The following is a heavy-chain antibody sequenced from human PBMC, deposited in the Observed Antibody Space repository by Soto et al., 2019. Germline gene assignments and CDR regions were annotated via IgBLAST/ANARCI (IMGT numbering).Heavy chain of an antibody. J-gene: IGHJ4*02. CDR1: GFTFSSFG. CDR3: VAWELLGRDY. V-gene: IGHV3-30*03. CDR2: ISYDGSNK. D-gene: IGHD1-26*01. Sequence: GGSLRLSCAASGFTFSSFGMHWVRQAPGKGLEWVAVISYDGSNKYYADSVKGRFTISRDNSKNTLYLQMNSLRAEDTAVYYCVAWELLGRDYWGQGTLVTAPQ.